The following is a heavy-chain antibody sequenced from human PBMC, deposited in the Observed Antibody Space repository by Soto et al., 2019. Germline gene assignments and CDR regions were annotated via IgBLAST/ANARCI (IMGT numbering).Heavy chain of an antibody. J-gene: IGHJ6*04. Sequence: EGSLRLSCSASGFTFSDENMSWVRQVPGKGLEWVSGISGGGSYIFSADSVQGRFSISRDNPKNSLFLEMNSLRVEDTAVYYCARDSDCHSTSCFFPHHMWGKETTVAISS. CDR3: ARDSDCHSTSCFFPHHM. D-gene: IGHD2-2*01. CDR2: ISGGGSYI. V-gene: IGHV3-21*06. CDR1: GFTFSDEN.